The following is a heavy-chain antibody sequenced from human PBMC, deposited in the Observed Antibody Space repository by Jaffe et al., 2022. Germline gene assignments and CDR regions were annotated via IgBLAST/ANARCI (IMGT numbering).Heavy chain of an antibody. Sequence: QLQLQESGPGLVKPSETLSLTCTVSGGSISSSSYYWGWIRQPPGKGLEWIGSIYYSGSTYYNPSLKSRVTISVDTSKNQFSLKLSSVTAADTAVYYCARHVIAVAGTWWRWRGDDYWGQGTLVTVSS. CDR1: GGSISSSSYY. V-gene: IGHV4-39*01. CDR2: IYYSGST. CDR3: ARHVIAVAGTWWRWRGDDY. D-gene: IGHD6-19*01. J-gene: IGHJ4*02.